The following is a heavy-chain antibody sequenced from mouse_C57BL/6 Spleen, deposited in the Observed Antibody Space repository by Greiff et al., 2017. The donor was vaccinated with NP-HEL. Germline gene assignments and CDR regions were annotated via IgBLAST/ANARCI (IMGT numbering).Heavy chain of an antibody. Sequence: VQLKQSGPGLVKPSQSLSLTCSVTGYSITSGYYWNWIRQFPGNKLEWMGYISYDGSNNYNPSLKNRISITRDTSKNQFFLKLNSVTTEDTATYYCARRDYYEGAMDYWGQGTSVTVSS. D-gene: IGHD1-1*01. CDR3: ARRDYYEGAMDY. J-gene: IGHJ4*01. CDR2: ISYDGSN. V-gene: IGHV3-6*01. CDR1: GYSITSGYY.